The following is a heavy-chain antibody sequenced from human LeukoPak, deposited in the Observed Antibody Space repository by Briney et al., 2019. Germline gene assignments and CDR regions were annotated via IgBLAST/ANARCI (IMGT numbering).Heavy chain of an antibody. Sequence: GGSLRLSCAASGFTFNSYAMTWVRQAPGKGLEWVSSVSDSGDYTYYADSVKGRFTISRDNSKNTLYLQMNSLRAEDTAIYYCAKDLYSSSWYGKGVSFDYWGQGTLVTVSS. V-gene: IGHV3-23*01. D-gene: IGHD6-13*01. J-gene: IGHJ4*02. CDR3: AKDLYSSSWYGKGVSFDY. CDR2: VSDSGDYT. CDR1: GFTFNSYA.